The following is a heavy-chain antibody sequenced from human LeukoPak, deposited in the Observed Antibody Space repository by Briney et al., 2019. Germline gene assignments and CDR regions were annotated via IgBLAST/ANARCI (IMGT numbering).Heavy chain of an antibody. CDR3: TRNRSLDYFDY. CDR1: GFIFGDYV. D-gene: IGHD6-13*01. V-gene: IGHV3-49*03. J-gene: IGHJ4*02. Sequence: GGSLRLSCTTSGFIFGDYVMSWFRQAPGQGLEWVGFIRSKAFGGTTEYAASVKGRFTISRDDSKSVAYLQMNSLKTEDTAMYYCTRNRSLDYFDYWGQGTLLTVSS. CDR2: IRSKAFGGTT.